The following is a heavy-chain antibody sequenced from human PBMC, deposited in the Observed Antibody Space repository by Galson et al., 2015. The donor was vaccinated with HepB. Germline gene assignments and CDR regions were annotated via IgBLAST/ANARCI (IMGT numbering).Heavy chain of an antibody. V-gene: IGHV3-21*01. J-gene: IGHJ4*02. Sequence: LRLSCAASGFTFSSYAMSWVRQAPGKGLEWVSSISSSSSYIYYADSVKGRFTISRDNAKNSLYLQMNSLRAEDTAVYYCASAGLERRDYWGQGTLVTVSS. CDR1: GFTFSSYA. CDR3: ASAGLERRDY. D-gene: IGHD1-1*01. CDR2: ISSSSSYI.